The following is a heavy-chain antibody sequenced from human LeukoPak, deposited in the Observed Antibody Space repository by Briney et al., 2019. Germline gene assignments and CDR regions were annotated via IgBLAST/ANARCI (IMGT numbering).Heavy chain of an antibody. Sequence: GGSLRLSCAASGFTFDDYGMSWVRQAPGKGPEWVSGINWNGGSTGYADSVKGRFTISRDNAKNSLYLQMNSLRAEDTALYYCAKNRYSGSYGVADYWGQGTLVTVSS. CDR3: AKNRYSGSYGVADY. CDR1: GFTFDDYG. D-gene: IGHD1-26*01. CDR2: INWNGGST. V-gene: IGHV3-20*04. J-gene: IGHJ4*02.